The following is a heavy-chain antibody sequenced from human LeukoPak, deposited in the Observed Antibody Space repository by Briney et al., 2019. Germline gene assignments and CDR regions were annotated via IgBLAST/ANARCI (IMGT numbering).Heavy chain of an antibody. CDR3: ARRIYCSSTSCGPQRFDP. CDR2: INHSGST. Sequence: SETLSLTCAVYGGSFSGYYWGWIRQPPGKGLEWIGEINHSGSTNYNPSLKSRVTISVDTSKNQFSLKLSSVTAADTAVYYCARRIYCSSTSCGPQRFDPWGQGTLVTVSS. D-gene: IGHD2-2*01. CDR1: GGSFSGYY. J-gene: IGHJ5*02. V-gene: IGHV4-34*01.